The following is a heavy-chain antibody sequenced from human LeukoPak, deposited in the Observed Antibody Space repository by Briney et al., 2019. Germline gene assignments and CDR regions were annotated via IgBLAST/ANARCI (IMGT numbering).Heavy chain of an antibody. J-gene: IGHJ5*02. Sequence: DSVTVSCKASGYAFTKYAVRWVRQAPGHRLEWMGWISTYNGHTNYAQKFQGRVTMTTDTSTSTASMELRSLRSDDTAVYYCARDHAAGWELPLNWFDPWGQGTLVTVSS. V-gene: IGHV1-18*01. CDR1: GYAFTKYA. D-gene: IGHD1-26*01. CDR2: ISTYNGHT. CDR3: ARDHAAGWELPLNWFDP.